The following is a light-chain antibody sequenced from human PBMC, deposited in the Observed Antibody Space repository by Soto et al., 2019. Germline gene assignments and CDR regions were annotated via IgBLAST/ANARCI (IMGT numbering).Light chain of an antibody. CDR2: AAS. CDR3: QQYNSFPFT. V-gene: IGKV1-16*01. CDR1: QDISNY. J-gene: IGKJ3*01. Sequence: DIQMTQSPSSLSASVGDRVTITCRASQDISNYLAWFQQKPGKGPKSLIYAASTLQSRVPSRFSGSGSGTDFTLTISSLQPEDFATYYCQQYNSFPFTFGPGTKVDIK.